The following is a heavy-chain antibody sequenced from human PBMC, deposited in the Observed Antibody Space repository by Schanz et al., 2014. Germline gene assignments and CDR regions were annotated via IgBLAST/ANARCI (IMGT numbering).Heavy chain of an antibody. CDR3: AKDQGSYGSGSYSYFDY. J-gene: IGHJ4*02. D-gene: IGHD3-10*01. CDR2: ITGSGSKT. V-gene: IGHV3-23*04. CDR1: GFTFSDHY. Sequence: EVQLVESGGGMVQPGGSLRLSCAASGFTFSDHYMDWVRQAPGKGLEWVSAITGSGSKTYYADSVKGRFTIARDNSKNTLFLQMNSLRAEDTAVYYCAKDQGSYGSGSYSYFDYWGQGTLXTVSS.